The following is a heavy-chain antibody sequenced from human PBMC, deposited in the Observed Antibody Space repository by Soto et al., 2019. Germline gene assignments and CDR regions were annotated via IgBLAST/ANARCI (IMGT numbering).Heavy chain of an antibody. CDR1: GGSISSYY. CDR2: IYTSGST. J-gene: IGHJ3*02. D-gene: IGHD1-26*01. CDR3: ARDPLVGATTEAFDI. Sequence: QVQLQESGPGLVKPSETLSLTCTVSGGSISSYYWSWIRQPAGKGLEWIGRIYTSGSTNYNPSLKSRVTMSVDTSQNQFSLKLRSVTAADTAVYYCARDPLVGATTEAFDIWGQGTMVTVSS. V-gene: IGHV4-4*07.